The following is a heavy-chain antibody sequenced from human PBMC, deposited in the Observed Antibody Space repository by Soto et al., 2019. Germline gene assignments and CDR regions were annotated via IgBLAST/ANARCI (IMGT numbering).Heavy chain of an antibody. Sequence: EVQLLESGGTLVQPGGSLRLSCAASGFTFSSYGMSWVRQAPGKGLEWVSAISHSGGNTYYADSVKGRFTISRDNSKNTQYLQMNSLRAEDTAIYYCATFIFCSSTTCYGREGGYWGQGTLVTVSS. CDR2: ISHSGGNT. CDR1: GFTFSSYG. J-gene: IGHJ4*02. V-gene: IGHV3-23*01. D-gene: IGHD2-2*01. CDR3: ATFIFCSSTTCYGREGGY.